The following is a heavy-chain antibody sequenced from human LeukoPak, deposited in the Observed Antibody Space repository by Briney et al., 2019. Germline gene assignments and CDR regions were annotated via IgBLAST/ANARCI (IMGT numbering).Heavy chain of an antibody. V-gene: IGHV1-2*02. CDR3: ARDPSGSYPGGPDDY. CDR2: INPNSGGT. CDR1: GYTFTGYY. D-gene: IGHD1-26*01. J-gene: IGHJ4*02. Sequence: GASVKVSCKASGYTFTGYYMHWVRQAPGQGLEWMGWINPNSGGTKYAQKFLGRVTMTRDTSVSTAYMELSSLTSDDTAVYFCARDPSGSYPGGPDDYWGQGTLVTVSS.